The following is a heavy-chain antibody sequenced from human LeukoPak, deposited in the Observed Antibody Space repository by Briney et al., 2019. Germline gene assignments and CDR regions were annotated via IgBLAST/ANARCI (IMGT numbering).Heavy chain of an antibody. V-gene: IGHV4-59*01. CDR3: ASSALTTVDYYYYYYMDV. D-gene: IGHD4-17*01. Sequence: SETLSLTCTVSGGSISSYYWSWIRQPPGKGLEWIGYIYYSGSTNYNPSLKSRVTISVDTSKNQFSLKLSSVTAADTAVYYCASSALTTVDYYYYYYMDVWGKGTTVTVSS. J-gene: IGHJ6*03. CDR2: IYYSGST. CDR1: GGSISSYY.